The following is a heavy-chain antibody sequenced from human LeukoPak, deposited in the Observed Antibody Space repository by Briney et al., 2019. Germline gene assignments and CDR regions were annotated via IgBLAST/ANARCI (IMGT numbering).Heavy chain of an antibody. J-gene: IGHJ4*02. D-gene: IGHD5-24*01. CDR1: GFTFNIYG. CDR2: ISHNSDTI. V-gene: IGHV3-48*04. CDR3: ARATRNGYDY. Sequence: PGGSLRLSCAASGFTFNIYGMNWVRQAPGKGPEWVSYISHNSDTINYVDSVKGRFTMSRDNTKKSLYLQLNSLRVEDTAIYYCARATRNGYDYWGQGTLVTVSS.